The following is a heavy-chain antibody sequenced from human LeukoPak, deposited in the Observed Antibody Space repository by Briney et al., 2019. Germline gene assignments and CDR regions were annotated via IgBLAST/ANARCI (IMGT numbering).Heavy chain of an antibody. J-gene: IGHJ4*02. Sequence: SETLSLTCTVSGGSISSYYWSWIRQPAGKGLEWIGRTYTSGSTNYNPPLKSRVTMLVDTSKNQFSLKLSSVTAADTAVYYCARLLLTGIFDYWGQGTLVTVSS. CDR3: ARLLLTGIFDY. V-gene: IGHV4-4*07. CDR1: GGSISSYY. CDR2: TYTSGST. D-gene: IGHD1-14*01.